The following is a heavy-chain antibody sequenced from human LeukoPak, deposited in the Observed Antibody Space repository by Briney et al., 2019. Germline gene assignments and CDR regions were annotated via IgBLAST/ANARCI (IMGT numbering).Heavy chain of an antibody. CDR3: TTESYCGGDCPNWFDP. D-gene: IGHD2-21*02. CDR1: GSTLSNAW. V-gene: IGHV3-15*01. CDR2: IKSKTDGGTT. J-gene: IGHJ5*02. Sequence: GGSLRLSCAASGSTLSNAWMSWVRQAPGKGLEWVGRIKSKTDGGTTDYAAPVKGRFTISRDDSKNTLYLQMNSLKTEDTAVYYCTTESYCGGDCPNWFDPWGQGTLVTVSS.